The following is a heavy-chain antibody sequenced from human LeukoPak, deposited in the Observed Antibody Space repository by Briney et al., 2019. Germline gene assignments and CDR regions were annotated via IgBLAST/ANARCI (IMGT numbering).Heavy chain of an antibody. D-gene: IGHD3-3*01. CDR1: GGTFSSYA. Sequence: ASVKVSCKASGGTFSSYAISWVRQAPGQGLEWMGRIIPIFGIANYAQKFQGRVTITADKSTSTAYMGLSSLRSEDTAVYYCARARRYDFWSGYYYSYFGYWGQGTLVTVSS. CDR2: IIPIFGIA. CDR3: ARARRYDFWSGYYYSYFGY. J-gene: IGHJ4*02. V-gene: IGHV1-69*04.